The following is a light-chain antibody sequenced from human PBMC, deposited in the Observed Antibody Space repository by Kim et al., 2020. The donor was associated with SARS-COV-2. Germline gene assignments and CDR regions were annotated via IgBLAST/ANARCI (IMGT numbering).Light chain of an antibody. J-gene: IGKJ4*02. V-gene: IGKV1-39*01. CDR2: ASS. CDR1: QNNNNY. Sequence: YVADRVTITCRASQNNNNYINWYQHKPGESPKVLIYASSTLQSGVPSRFSGSGSGTDITLTISSLQPEDYATYSCQQSYDSLPFTFGEGTKVDIK. CDR3: QQSYDSLPFT.